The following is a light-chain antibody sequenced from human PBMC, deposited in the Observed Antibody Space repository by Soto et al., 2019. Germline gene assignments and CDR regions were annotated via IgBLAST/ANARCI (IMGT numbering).Light chain of an antibody. CDR3: QQYYYYPT. CDR2: EAS. Sequence: AIQLTTSPSSLSASVGDRVTITCRASQSINSYLAWYQPTPGQVPQLLIYEASILQSGAPSRFSGSGSGTDFPLTISSLHPDDAATYYCQQYYYYPTFGQGTKVDIK. J-gene: IGKJ1*01. CDR1: QSINSY. V-gene: IGKV1D-13*01.